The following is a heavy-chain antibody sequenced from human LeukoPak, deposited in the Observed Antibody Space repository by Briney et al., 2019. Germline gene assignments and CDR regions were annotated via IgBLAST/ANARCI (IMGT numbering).Heavy chain of an antibody. Sequence: SETLSLTCTVSGGSISSGGYYWSWIRQHPGKGLEWTGYIYYSGSTYYNPSLKSRVTISVDTSKNQFSLKLSSVTAADTAVYYCASGRPHYYYYYMDVWGKGTTVTVSS. J-gene: IGHJ6*03. CDR3: ASGRPHYYYYYMDV. V-gene: IGHV4-31*03. D-gene: IGHD3/OR15-3a*01. CDR2: IYYSGST. CDR1: GGSISSGGYY.